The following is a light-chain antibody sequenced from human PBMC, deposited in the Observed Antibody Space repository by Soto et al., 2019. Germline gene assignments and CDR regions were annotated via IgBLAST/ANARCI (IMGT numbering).Light chain of an antibody. CDR3: ATWDDSLNAWV. CDR1: SSNIGSNT. J-gene: IGLJ3*02. CDR2: SDN. V-gene: IGLV1-44*01. Sequence: QSVLTHPPSASGTPGQRVTISCAGSSSNIGSNTVNWYQQLPGTAPKLLIYSDNQRTSGVPDRFSGSKSGTSASLAISGLLSEDEADYYCATWDDSLNAWVFGGGTKLTVL.